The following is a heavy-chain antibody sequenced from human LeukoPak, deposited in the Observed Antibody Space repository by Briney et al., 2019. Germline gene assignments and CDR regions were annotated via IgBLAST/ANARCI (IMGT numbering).Heavy chain of an antibody. V-gene: IGHV4-34*01. CDR1: GVPFSGYY. J-gene: IGHJ6*04. CDR2: INHSVST. Sequence: SETLPLTCAVYGVPFSGYYWSWIRQPPGKGLEWIGEINHSVSTNYNPSLKSRVTISVDTSKNQFSLKLSSVTAADTAVYYCARPHRRYSTGAVDVWGKGNTGSISS. CDR3: ARPHRRYSTGAVDV. D-gene: IGHD6-25*01.